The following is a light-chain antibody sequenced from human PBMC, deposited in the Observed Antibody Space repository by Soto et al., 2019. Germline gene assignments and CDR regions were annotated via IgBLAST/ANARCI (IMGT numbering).Light chain of an antibody. CDR3: AVWDDSLRGVL. J-gene: IGLJ2*01. Sequence: QSVLTQPPSTSGTPGQRVTISCSGSSSNIGSNYVYWYQHLPGTAPKLLIYSHNLRPSGVPDRFSGSTSGTSASLAISGLRSEDEAEYYCAVWDDSLRGVLFGGGTKLTVL. CDR1: SSNIGSNY. CDR2: SHN. V-gene: IGLV1-47*02.